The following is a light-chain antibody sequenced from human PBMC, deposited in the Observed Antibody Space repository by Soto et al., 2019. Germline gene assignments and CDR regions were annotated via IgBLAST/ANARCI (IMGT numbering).Light chain of an antibody. Sequence: QSVLTQPASVSGSPGQSITISCTGTSSHVGFYNYVSWYQHHPGKAPNLVIYDVSDRPSGVSNRFSGSKSDNTASLTISGLQAEDEADYYCSSYTSSTTLVVFGGGTKVTVL. CDR1: SSHVGFYNY. CDR3: SSYTSSTTLVV. V-gene: IGLV2-14*03. CDR2: DVS. J-gene: IGLJ2*01.